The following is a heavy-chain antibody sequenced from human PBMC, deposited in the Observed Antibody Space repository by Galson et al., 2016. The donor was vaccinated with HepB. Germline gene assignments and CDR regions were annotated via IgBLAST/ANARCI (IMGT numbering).Heavy chain of an antibody. CDR1: GYTFTSYG. V-gene: IGHV1-18*04. J-gene: IGHJ6*02. CDR3: ARAPPMWVRGDEYGMDV. CDR2: ISAYNGNT. D-gene: IGHD3-10*02. Sequence: VSCKASGYTFTSYGINWVRQAPGQGLEWMGWISAYNGNTNYEQKLQGRVTMTKDTSTSTAYMELRSLRSDDTAVYYCARAPPMWVRGDEYGMDVWGQGTTVTVSS.